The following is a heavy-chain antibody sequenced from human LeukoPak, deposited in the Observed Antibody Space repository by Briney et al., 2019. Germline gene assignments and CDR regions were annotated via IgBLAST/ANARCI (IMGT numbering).Heavy chain of an antibody. D-gene: IGHD2-21*02. Sequence: ASVKVSCKASGYTFTCYDINWARQATGQGLEWMGWMNPNSGNTGYAQKFQGRVTMTRNTSISTAYMELSSLRSEDTAVYYCARGVVTTPVGWFDPWGQGTLVTVSS. CDR1: GYTFTCYD. V-gene: IGHV1-8*01. J-gene: IGHJ5*02. CDR3: ARGVVTTPVGWFDP. CDR2: MNPNSGNT.